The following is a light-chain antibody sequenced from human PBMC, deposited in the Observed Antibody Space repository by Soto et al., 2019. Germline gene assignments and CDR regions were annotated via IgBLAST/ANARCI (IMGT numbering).Light chain of an antibody. CDR1: QGISSY. Sequence: DIQLTQSPSLLSASVGDRVTITCRASQGISSYLAWYQHKPGKAPKLLIYAASTLQSGVPSRFSGSGSGTEFTLTISSLQPEDFATYYCQQLNSYPRTFGQGTKLEIK. V-gene: IGKV1-9*01. CDR3: QQLNSYPRT. J-gene: IGKJ2*01. CDR2: AAS.